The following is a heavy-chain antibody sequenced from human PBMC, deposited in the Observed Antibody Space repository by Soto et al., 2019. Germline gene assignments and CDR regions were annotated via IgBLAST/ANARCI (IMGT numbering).Heavy chain of an antibody. Sequence: SLILSCAASGLICSSYDMSWVRQAPGKGLEWVSTILVGGSTHYEDSVKGRFTISRDGSKNTVYLQMNSLTAGDTAVYYCAKATATGGGAFDICGQGTMVT. CDR2: ILVGGST. CDR3: AKATATGGGAFDI. V-gene: IGHV3-23*01. D-gene: IGHD2-8*02. J-gene: IGHJ3*02. CDR1: GLICSSYD.